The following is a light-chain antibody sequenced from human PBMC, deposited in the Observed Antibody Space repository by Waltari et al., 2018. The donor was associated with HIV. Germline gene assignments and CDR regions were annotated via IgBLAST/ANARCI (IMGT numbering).Light chain of an antibody. V-gene: IGLV2-8*01. CDR3: SSYAGSRGL. Sequence: QSALTQPPSASGSPGQSVTISCTGTSSDVGGYNYVSWYQQHPGKAPKLLIYEVTGGPSGVSSLFSGSKSGYTASLTVSGRQAEDEADYYCSSYAGSRGLFGGGTKLTV. CDR2: EVT. CDR1: SSDVGGYNY. J-gene: IGLJ2*01.